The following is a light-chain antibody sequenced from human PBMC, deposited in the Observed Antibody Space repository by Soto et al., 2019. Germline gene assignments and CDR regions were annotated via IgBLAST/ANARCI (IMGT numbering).Light chain of an antibody. Sequence: EMLLTQSPGTLSLSPWEIATLSCRASQTFTSSYLAWYQQKPGQAPRRLIYGASSRATGIPDRFRGSGSGTDFTLTISRLEPEDFAVYSCQQYGSSPTFGQGTKVDIK. J-gene: IGKJ1*01. CDR1: QTFTSSY. V-gene: IGKV3-20*01. CDR3: QQYGSSPT. CDR2: GAS.